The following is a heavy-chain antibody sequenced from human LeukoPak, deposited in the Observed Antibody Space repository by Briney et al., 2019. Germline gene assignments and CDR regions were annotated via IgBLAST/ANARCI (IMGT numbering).Heavy chain of an antibody. Sequence: PSQTLSLTCTVSGGSISGGDYYWSWTRQSPGKGLEWIGYIYYSGSTYYNPSLKSRVTLSIDTSKNHFSLKLSSVTAADTAVYYCARGAPYSSGWLAGYWGQATLVTVSS. D-gene: IGHD6-19*01. CDR1: GGSISGGDYY. J-gene: IGHJ4*02. CDR3: ARGAPYSSGWLAGY. CDR2: IYYSGST. V-gene: IGHV4-30-4*01.